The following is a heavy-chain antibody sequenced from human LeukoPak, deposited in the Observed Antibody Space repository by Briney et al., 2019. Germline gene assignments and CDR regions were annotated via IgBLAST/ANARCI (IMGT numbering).Heavy chain of an antibody. Sequence: GGSLRLSCAASGFNFIDYSMNWVRQAPGKGLEWISYIGISSGNTKYADSVKGRFTISRDKARNSLYLRLNSLRVEDTAVYYCARDHRYAFDNWGHGTLVTVSS. CDR2: IGISSGNT. V-gene: IGHV3-48*01. CDR1: GFNFIDYS. J-gene: IGHJ4*01. CDR3: ARDHRYAFDN. D-gene: IGHD5-12*01.